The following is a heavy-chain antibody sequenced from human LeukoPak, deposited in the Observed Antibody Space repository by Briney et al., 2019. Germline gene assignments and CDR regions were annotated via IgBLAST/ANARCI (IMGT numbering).Heavy chain of an antibody. Sequence: ASVKVSWKASGYTFTSYGITWVRQAPGQGLEWMGWISTYNGNTNYAQKLQGRVTMTTDTSTSTAYMELRSLRSDDTAVYYCARGPYCSGGTCYSQYFDFWGQGTLVPVSS. D-gene: IGHD2-15*01. CDR2: ISTYNGNT. V-gene: IGHV1-18*01. CDR3: ARGPYCSGGTCYSQYFDF. J-gene: IGHJ4*02. CDR1: GYTFTSYG.